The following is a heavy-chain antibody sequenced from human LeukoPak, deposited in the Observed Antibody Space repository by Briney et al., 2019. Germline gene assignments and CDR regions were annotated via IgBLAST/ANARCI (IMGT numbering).Heavy chain of an antibody. CDR1: GYTFTSYY. CDR3: ARDSVEMATISAGGYGMDV. J-gene: IGHJ6*02. CDR2: INPSGGST. V-gene: IGHV1-46*01. D-gene: IGHD5-24*01. Sequence: WASVKVSCKASGYTFTSYYMHWVRQAPGQGLEWMGIINPSGGSTSYAQKFQGRVTMTRDTSTSTVYMELSSLRSEDTAVYYCARDSVEMATISAGGYGMDVWGQGTTVTVSS.